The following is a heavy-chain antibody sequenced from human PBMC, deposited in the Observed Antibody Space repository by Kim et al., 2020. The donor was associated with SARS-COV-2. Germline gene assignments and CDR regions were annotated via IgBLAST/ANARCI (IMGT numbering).Heavy chain of an antibody. CDR1: GYTFTSYD. V-gene: IGHV1-8*01. J-gene: IGHJ5*02. D-gene: IGHD6-19*01. CDR2: MNPNSGNT. CDR3: ARVTGGQWLVPPSAADQFDP. Sequence: ASVKVSCKASGYTFTSYDINWVRQATGQGLEWMGWMNPNSGNTGYAQKFQGRVTMTRNTSISTAYMELSSLRSEDTAVYYCARVTGGQWLVPPSAADQFDPWGQGTLVTVSS.